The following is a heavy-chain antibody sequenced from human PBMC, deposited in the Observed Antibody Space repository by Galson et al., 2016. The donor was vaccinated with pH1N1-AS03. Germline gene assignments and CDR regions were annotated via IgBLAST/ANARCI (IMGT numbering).Heavy chain of an antibody. CDR3: AREGAMITFGGVGPASDY. CDR1: GFSFSSYS. CDR2: ISISSRTR. J-gene: IGHJ4*02. D-gene: IGHD3-16*01. V-gene: IGHV3-48*04. Sequence: LRLSCAASGFSFSSYSINWVRQAPGKGLEWVSDISISSRTRNYADSVKGRFTISRDNAKNSLFLQMNSLRGEDTAVYYCAREGAMITFGGVGPASDYWGQGTLVTVSS.